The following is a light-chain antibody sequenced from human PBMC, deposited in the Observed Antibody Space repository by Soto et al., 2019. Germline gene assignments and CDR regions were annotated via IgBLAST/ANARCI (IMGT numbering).Light chain of an antibody. V-gene: IGKV1-33*01. J-gene: IGKJ5*01. CDR3: QQYDNLPIT. Sequence: DIQMTQSPSTLSASVGDRVTITCRASQSITNWLAWYQQKQGKAPKLLIYDASNLETGVPSRFSGSGSGTDFTFTISRLQPEDIETYYCQQYDNLPITFGQGTRLEIK. CDR2: DAS. CDR1: QSITNW.